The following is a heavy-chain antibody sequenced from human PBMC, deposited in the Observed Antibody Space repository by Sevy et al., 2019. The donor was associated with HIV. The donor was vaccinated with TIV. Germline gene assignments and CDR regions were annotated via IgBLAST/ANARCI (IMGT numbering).Heavy chain of an antibody. V-gene: IGHV1-69*13. D-gene: IGHD2-15*01. J-gene: IGHJ4*02. Sequence: ASVKVSCKASGGIFKSYGISWVRQAPGQGLEWMGGIIPILNTVHYAQKFQGRVTITADESTKTAYMELSSLRSEDTAVYYCATGLPGEYVDCSSCYSDYFAYWGQGTLVTVSS. CDR3: ATGLPGEYVDCSSCYSDYFAY. CDR2: IIPILNTV. CDR1: GGIFKSYG.